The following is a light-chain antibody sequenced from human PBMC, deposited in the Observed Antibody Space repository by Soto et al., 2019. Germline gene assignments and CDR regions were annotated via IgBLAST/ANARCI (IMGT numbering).Light chain of an antibody. V-gene: IGLV2-8*01. J-gene: IGLJ2*01. Sequence: QSVLTQPPSASGSPGQSVTISCTGTSSDVGGYGYVSWYQQHPGKAPKLMIYEVTKRASGVPGRFSGSKSGNTASLTVSGLQAGDEADYFCSSYAGSNTDVVFGGGTKVTVL. CDR3: SSYAGSNTDVV. CDR1: SSDVGGYGY. CDR2: EVT.